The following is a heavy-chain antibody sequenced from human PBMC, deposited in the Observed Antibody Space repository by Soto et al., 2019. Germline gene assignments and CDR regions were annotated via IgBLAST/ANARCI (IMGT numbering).Heavy chain of an antibody. D-gene: IGHD3-10*01. V-gene: IGHV4-59*01. Sequence: QVQLQESGPGLVKPSETLSLTCTVSGGSISSYYWSWIRQPPGKGLEWIGYIYYSGSTNYNPSLKCRVTISVDTSKNQFSLKLSSVTAADTAVYYCARVVLEHYYYYMDVWGKGTTVTVSS. J-gene: IGHJ6*03. CDR1: GGSISSYY. CDR2: IYYSGST. CDR3: ARVVLEHYYYYMDV.